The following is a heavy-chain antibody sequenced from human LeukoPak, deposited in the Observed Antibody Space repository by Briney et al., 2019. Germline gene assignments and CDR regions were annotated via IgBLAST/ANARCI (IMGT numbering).Heavy chain of an antibody. D-gene: IGHD2-2*02. CDR2: ITGSGGRT. CDR3: AKMKGPGLYLHYSMDV. J-gene: IGHJ6*03. V-gene: IGHV3-23*01. CDR1: GLTFSNFA. Sequence: GGSLRLSCAASGLTFSNFAMSWVRQAPGKGLEWVSMITGSGGRTFYADSVKGRSTISRDNSRDTLYLQMSSLRADDAAVYYCAKMKGPGLYLHYSMDVWGKGTTVTVSS.